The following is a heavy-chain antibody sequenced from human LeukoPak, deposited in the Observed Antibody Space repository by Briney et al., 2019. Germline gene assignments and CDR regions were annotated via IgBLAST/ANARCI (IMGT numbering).Heavy chain of an antibody. CDR3: AKDPYYYGSGSTFGY. Sequence: GGSLRPSCEAPGFPFSTNPMSWAPQAPGKGLEWVPAISGSGGSTYYADSVKGRFTISRDNSKNTLYLQMNSLRAEDTAVYYCAKDPYYYGSGSTFGYWGQGTLVTVSS. CDR2: ISGSGGST. CDR1: GFPFSTNP. D-gene: IGHD3-10*01. V-gene: IGHV3-23*01. J-gene: IGHJ4*02.